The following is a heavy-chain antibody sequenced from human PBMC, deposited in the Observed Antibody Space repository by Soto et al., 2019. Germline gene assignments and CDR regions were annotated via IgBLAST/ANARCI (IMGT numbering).Heavy chain of an antibody. Sequence: AAPVKLSSKAPGVAFSSYAIRWARQAPGQGLEWMGGIIPIFGTANYAQKFQGRVTITADESTSTAYMELSSLRSEDTAVYYCARDLAYYDFWSGYSTRPNRLTYYYYGMDVWGQGTTVTVSS. J-gene: IGHJ6*02. CDR3: ARDLAYYDFWSGYSTRPNRLTYYYYGMDV. CDR1: GVAFSSYA. D-gene: IGHD3-3*01. CDR2: IIPIFGTA. V-gene: IGHV1-69*01.